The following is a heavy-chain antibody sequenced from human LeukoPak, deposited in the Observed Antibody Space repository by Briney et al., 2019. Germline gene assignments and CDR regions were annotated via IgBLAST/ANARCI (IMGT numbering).Heavy chain of an antibody. CDR2: ISYDGKNI. Sequence: GGSLRLSCAASGFSFSNYGFHWVRQAPGKGLDWVSAISYDGKNIHYADSVKGRFTISRDNSKNTLYLQVNSLRAEDTAMYYCARNILFAFDIWGQGTMVTVSS. CDR1: GFSFSNYG. CDR3: ARNILFAFDI. J-gene: IGHJ3*02. V-gene: IGHV3-33*01.